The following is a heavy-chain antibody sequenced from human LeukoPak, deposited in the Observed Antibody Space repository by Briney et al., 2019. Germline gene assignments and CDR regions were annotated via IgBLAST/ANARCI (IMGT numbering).Heavy chain of an antibody. CDR1: GFTFSSYS. Sequence: GGSLRLSCAASGFTFSSYSMNWVRQAPGKGLEWVSYISSSSSTIYYADSVKGRFTISRDNAKNSLYLQMNSLRAEDTAVYYCASSTTRRVYWGQGTLVTVSS. CDR3: ASSTTRRVY. CDR2: ISSSSSTI. V-gene: IGHV3-48*04. D-gene: IGHD1-26*01. J-gene: IGHJ4*02.